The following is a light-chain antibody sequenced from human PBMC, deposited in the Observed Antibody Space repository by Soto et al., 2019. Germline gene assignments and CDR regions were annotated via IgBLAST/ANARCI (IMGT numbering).Light chain of an antibody. Sequence: SYELTQSPSVSVAPGQAARITCGGNNIGSERVHWYQQKPGQAPVLVVYDDSDRPSGIPERFSGSKSGNTATLTISRVEAGDEADYYCQLWDSSSDRYVFGTGTKVTVL. CDR1: NIGSER. CDR3: QLWDSSSDRYV. CDR2: DDS. J-gene: IGLJ1*01. V-gene: IGLV3-21*02.